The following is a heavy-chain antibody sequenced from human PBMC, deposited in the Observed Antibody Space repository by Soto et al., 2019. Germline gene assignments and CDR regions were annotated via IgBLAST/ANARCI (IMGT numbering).Heavy chain of an antibody. J-gene: IGHJ5*02. CDR3: VRDISGPAERHWFDP. CDR2: ISRSSTYF. D-gene: IGHD6-19*01. V-gene: IGHV3-21*01. Sequence: GGSLRLSCVTSGMTFADYNMNWVRQAPGKGLEWVSTISRSSTYFYYADSVKGRFTVSRDDAKNSLFLHMGGLTTDDTGVYFCVRDISGPAERHWFDPWGQGTLVTVSS. CDR1: GMTFADYN.